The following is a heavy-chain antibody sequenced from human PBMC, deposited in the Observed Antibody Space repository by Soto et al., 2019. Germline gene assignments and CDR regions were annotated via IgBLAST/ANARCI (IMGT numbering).Heavy chain of an antibody. D-gene: IGHD3-10*01. Sequence: GGSLRLSCAASGFSISTNAMYWVRQAPGKGLEWVSGISERGDTTHYADSVKGRFTISRDTSKNTLYLQLNTLRAEDTAVYYCAKDEEVRGVIVHFDYWGQGTLVTVSS. J-gene: IGHJ4*02. V-gene: IGHV3-23*01. CDR3: AKDEEVRGVIVHFDY. CDR1: GFSISTNA. CDR2: ISERGDTT.